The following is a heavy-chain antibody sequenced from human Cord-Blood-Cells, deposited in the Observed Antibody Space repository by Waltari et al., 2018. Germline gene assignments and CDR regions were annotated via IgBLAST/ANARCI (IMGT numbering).Heavy chain of an antibody. D-gene: IGHD2-21*02. J-gene: IGHJ5*02. V-gene: IGHV4-39*07. Sequence: QLQLQESGPGLVKPSETLSLTCTVSGGSISSSSYYWDWIRQPPGKGLEWIGSIYYSGSTYYNPSLKSRVTISVDTSKNQFSLKLSSVTAADTAVYYCATHIVVVTASPNWFDPWGQGTLVTVSS. CDR2: IYYSGST. CDR3: ATHIVVVTASPNWFDP. CDR1: GGSISSSSYY.